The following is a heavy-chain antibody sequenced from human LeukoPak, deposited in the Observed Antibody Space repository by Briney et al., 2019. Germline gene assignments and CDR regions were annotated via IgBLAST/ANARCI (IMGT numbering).Heavy chain of an antibody. Sequence: GGSLRLSCAASGFSFRSHWMSWVRQAPGKGLEWVANIKKDGSEKYHVDSVKGRFTISRDNAKTSLYLQMNSLRAEDTAVYYCARDLSGVTGYTYGRGIDYWGQGTLVTVSS. CDR3: ARDLSGVTGYTYGRGIDY. J-gene: IGHJ4*02. V-gene: IGHV3-7*01. CDR2: IKKDGSEK. D-gene: IGHD5-18*01. CDR1: GFSFRSHW.